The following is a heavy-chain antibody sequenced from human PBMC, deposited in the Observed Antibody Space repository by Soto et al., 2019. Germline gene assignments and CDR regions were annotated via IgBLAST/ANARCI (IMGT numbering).Heavy chain of an antibody. D-gene: IGHD6-13*01. Sequence: PXVSLRLSGAASGFRFRSLSMNWVRQAPGKGLEWVSTISSNRGYIYYTDALRGRFTISRDNAKNSLHLQMNSLRAEDTAVYYCTRDASRDSSARGWFDPWGPGTLVTVSS. CDR2: ISSNRGYI. J-gene: IGHJ5*02. V-gene: IGHV3-21*01. CDR3: TRDASRDSSARGWFDP. CDR1: GFRFRSLS.